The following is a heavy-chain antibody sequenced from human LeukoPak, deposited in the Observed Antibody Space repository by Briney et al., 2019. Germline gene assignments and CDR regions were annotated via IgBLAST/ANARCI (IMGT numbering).Heavy chain of an antibody. J-gene: IGHJ4*02. Sequence: PSETLSLTCTVSGGSISSYYWSWVRQPPGKGLEWIGYIYYSGTTNYNPSLKSRVTISVDTSKNQFSLNLTSVTAADTAVYYCASYGENDYWGQGTLVTVSS. CDR2: IYYSGTT. D-gene: IGHD4-17*01. CDR1: GGSISSYY. V-gene: IGHV4-59*08. CDR3: ASYGENDY.